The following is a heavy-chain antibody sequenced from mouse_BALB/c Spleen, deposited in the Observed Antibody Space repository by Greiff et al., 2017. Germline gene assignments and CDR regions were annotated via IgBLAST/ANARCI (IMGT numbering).Heavy chain of an antibody. CDR1: GYSITSDYA. V-gene: IGHV3-2*02. Sequence: EVQLVESGPGLVKPSQSLSLTCTVTGYSITSDYAWNWIRQFPGNKLEWMGYISYSGSTSYNPSLKSRISITRDTSKNQFFLQLNSVTTEDTATYYCARPYDYDVYAMDYWGQGTSVTVSS. CDR3: ARPYDYDVYAMDY. D-gene: IGHD2-4*01. CDR2: ISYSGST. J-gene: IGHJ4*01.